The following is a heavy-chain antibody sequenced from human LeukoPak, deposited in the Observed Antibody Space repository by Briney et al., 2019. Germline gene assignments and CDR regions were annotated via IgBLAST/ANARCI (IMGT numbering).Heavy chain of an antibody. J-gene: IGHJ4*02. Sequence: SETLSLTCAVYGGSFSGYYWSWIRQPPGKGLEWIGESNHSGSTNYNPSLKSRVTISVDTSKNQFSLKLSSVTAADTAVYYCARGPVLLWFGELPKGYFDYWGQGTLVTVSS. V-gene: IGHV4-34*01. CDR2: SNHSGST. D-gene: IGHD3-10*01. CDR3: ARGPVLLWFGELPKGYFDY. CDR1: GGSFSGYY.